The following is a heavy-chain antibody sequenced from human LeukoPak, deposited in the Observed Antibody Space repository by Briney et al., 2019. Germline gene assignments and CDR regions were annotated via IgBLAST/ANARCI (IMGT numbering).Heavy chain of an antibody. V-gene: IGHV3-30*02. CDR2: IRYDGSNE. Sequence: GGSLRLSCAASGFTFSSYGMHWVRQAPGKGLEWVAFIRYDGSNEYYADSVKGRFTISRDNSKNTLYLQMNSLRAEDTAVYYCAKDVSTYYYDSSGEKFDYWGQGTLVTVSS. J-gene: IGHJ4*02. CDR3: AKDVSTYYYDSSGEKFDY. CDR1: GFTFSSYG. D-gene: IGHD3-22*01.